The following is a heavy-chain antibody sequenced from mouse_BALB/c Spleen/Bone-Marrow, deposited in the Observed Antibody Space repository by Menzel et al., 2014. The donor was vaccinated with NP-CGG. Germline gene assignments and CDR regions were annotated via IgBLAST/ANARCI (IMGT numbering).Heavy chain of an antibody. CDR3: ARRAYGSSSSFAY. CDR1: GFTFSDYY. V-gene: IGHV5-12*02. J-gene: IGHJ3*01. Sequence: VQLKQSGGGLVQPGGSLKLSCATSGFTFSDYYMYWVRQTPEKGLEWVAYISNGGVSTYYPDTVKGRFTISRDNAKNTLYLQMSRLKSEDAAMYYCARRAYGSSSSFAYWGQGTLVTVSA. CDR2: ISNGGVST. D-gene: IGHD1-1*01.